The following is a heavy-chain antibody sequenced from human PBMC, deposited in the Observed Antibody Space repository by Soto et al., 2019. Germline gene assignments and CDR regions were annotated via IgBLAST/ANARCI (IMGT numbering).Heavy chain of an antibody. CDR3: ARDTAPSDV. V-gene: IGHV1-3*01. Sequence: ASVNVSCKASGYTFTSYAMHCVRQAPGQRLEWMGWINAWNGXTXXXXXXXGXXXXTXETXXSTXXXXXGXXXXXXTAVYYCARDTAPSDVWGQGTTVTGSS. CDR2: INAWNGXT. J-gene: IGHJ6*02. CDR1: GYTFTSYA. D-gene: IGHD4-17*01.